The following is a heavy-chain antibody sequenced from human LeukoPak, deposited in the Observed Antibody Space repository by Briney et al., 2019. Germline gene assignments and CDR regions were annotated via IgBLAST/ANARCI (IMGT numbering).Heavy chain of an antibody. CDR3: AQGGGNRHFDS. CDR2: IHTTGST. Sequence: SETLSLTCSVSVGFTTYDYWNWIRQPAGKAPEWIGRIHTTGSTNYNPSLKSRLTMTLDKSKKQFSLKVTSMTAADTALYYCAQGGGNRHFDSWGQGILVTVSS. V-gene: IGHV4-4*07. CDR1: VGFTTYDY. D-gene: IGHD2-15*01. J-gene: IGHJ4*02.